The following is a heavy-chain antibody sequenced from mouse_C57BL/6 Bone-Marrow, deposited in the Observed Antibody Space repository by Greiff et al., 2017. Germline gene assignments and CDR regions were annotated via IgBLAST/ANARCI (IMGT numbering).Heavy chain of an antibody. CDR1: GYTFTSYG. Sequence: LQESGAELARPGASVKLSCKASGYTFTSYGISWVKQRTGQGLEWIGEIYPRSGNTYSNEQFKGKATLSADKSSSTAYMELRSLTSEDSAVYFCARGAYSFFYAMDYWGQGTSVTVSS. CDR3: ARGAYSFFYAMDY. J-gene: IGHJ4*01. CDR2: IYPRSGNT. V-gene: IGHV1-81*01. D-gene: IGHD2-12*01.